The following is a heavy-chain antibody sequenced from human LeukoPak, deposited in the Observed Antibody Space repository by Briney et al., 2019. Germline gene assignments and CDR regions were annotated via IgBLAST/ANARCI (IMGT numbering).Heavy chain of an antibody. D-gene: IGHD4-17*01. V-gene: IGHV5-51*01. J-gene: IGHJ4*02. CDR2: IYPGDSET. CDR1: EYSFSSYW. Sequence: GESLKISCRGSEYSFSSYWIGWVRQMPGKGQEWMGIIYPGDSETRYSPSFQGQVTISADKSISTAYLQWSSLKASDTAMYYCATPDYGDYGGYWGQGTLVTVSS. CDR3: ATPDYGDYGGY.